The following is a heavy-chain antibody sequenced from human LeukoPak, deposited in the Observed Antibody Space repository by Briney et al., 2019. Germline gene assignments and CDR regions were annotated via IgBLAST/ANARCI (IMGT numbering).Heavy chain of an antibody. Sequence: GASVKVSCKASGYTFTGYYMHWVRQAPGQGLEWMGWINPNSGGTNYAQKFQGRVTMTRDTSISTAYMELSRLRSDDTAVYYCARGVPCYDILTGYSPWIGDYWGQGTLVTVSS. CDR3: ARGVPCYDILTGYSPWIGDY. CDR2: INPNSGGT. CDR1: GYTFTGYY. D-gene: IGHD3-9*01. J-gene: IGHJ4*02. V-gene: IGHV1-2*02.